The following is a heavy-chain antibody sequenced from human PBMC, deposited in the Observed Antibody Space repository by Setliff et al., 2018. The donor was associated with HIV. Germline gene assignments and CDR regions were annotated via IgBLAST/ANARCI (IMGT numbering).Heavy chain of an antibody. CDR1: GGSISSGSYF. CDR3: ARDGYSSGWSYYFDY. D-gene: IGHD6-19*01. V-gene: IGHV4-61*09. CDR2: IYTSGST. Sequence: SETLSLTCTVSGGSISSGSYFWSWIRQPAGKGLEWIGHIYTSGSTNYNPSLKSRVTISVDTSKNQFSLKLSSVTAADTAVYYCARDGYSSGWSYYFDYWGQGTLVTVSS. J-gene: IGHJ4*02.